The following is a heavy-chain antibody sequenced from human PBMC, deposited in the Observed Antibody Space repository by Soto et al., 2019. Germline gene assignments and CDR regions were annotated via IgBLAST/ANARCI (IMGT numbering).Heavy chain of an antibody. CDR1: GGSISSYY. D-gene: IGHD3-10*01. V-gene: IGHV4-59*01. CDR2: IYYSGST. CDR3: ARAIGVLWFGELTAYYFDY. Sequence: SETLSLTCTVSGGSISSYYWSWIRRPPGNGLEWIGYIYYSGSTNYNPSLKSRVTISVDTSKNQFSLKLSSVTAADTAVYYCARAIGVLWFGELTAYYFDYWGQGTLVTVSS. J-gene: IGHJ4*02.